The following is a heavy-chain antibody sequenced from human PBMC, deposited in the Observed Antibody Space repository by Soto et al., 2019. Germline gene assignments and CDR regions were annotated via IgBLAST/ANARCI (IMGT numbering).Heavy chain of an antibody. CDR1: GFTFSSYS. J-gene: IGHJ5*02. V-gene: IGHV3-48*01. D-gene: IGHD6-13*01. CDR2: ISSSSSTI. CDR3: ARHPERIAEIGWFDP. Sequence: EVQLVESGGGLVQPGGSLRLSCAASGFTFSSYSMNWVRQAPGKGLEWVSYISSSSSTIYYADSVKGRFTISRDNAKNSRQLQMNSLGAEDTAVYYCARHPERIAEIGWFDPWGQGTLVTVSS.